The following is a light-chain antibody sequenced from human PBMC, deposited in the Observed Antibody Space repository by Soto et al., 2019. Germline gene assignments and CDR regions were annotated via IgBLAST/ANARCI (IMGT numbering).Light chain of an antibody. CDR1: QNIRGNE. CDR3: QDYGTSLPWM. J-gene: IGKJ1*01. Sequence: EVVLTQSPGALSLSPGEGVTLSCRASQNIRGNELAWYRQKRGQAPRLLIYGGSRRADGIPDRFSGRGTGTNFTLTISRLEPEDSAVYYCQDYGTSLPWMFGQGTKLEIK. CDR2: GGS. V-gene: IGKV3-20*01.